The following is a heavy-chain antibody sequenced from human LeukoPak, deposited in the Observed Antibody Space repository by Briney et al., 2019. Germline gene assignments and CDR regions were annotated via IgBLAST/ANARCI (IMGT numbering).Heavy chain of an antibody. CDR3: AKDPSFRPGYSFDY. CDR1: GFTLSSFS. V-gene: IGHV3-48*01. Sequence: GGSLRLSCAASGFTLSSFSMNWVRQAAGGGLEWVSYITSDSRTIYYAASVKGRFTISRDNAKNSLYLQMNSLRAEDTAVYYCAKDPSFRPGYSFDYWGQGTLVTVSS. D-gene: IGHD3-9*01. J-gene: IGHJ4*02. CDR2: ITSDSRTI.